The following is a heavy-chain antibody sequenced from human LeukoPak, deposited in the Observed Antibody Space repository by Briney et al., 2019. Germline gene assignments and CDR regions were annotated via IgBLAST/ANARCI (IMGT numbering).Heavy chain of an antibody. D-gene: IGHD3-9*01. CDR3: ARRGGDYDILTADPRGAFDI. Sequence: SETLSLTCTVSGGPISSYYWSWIRQPPGKGLEWIGYIYYSGSTNYNPSLKSRVTISVDTSKNQFSLKLSSVTAADPAVYYCARRGGDYDILTADPRGAFDIWGQGTMVTVSS. J-gene: IGHJ3*02. V-gene: IGHV4-59*01. CDR2: IYYSGST. CDR1: GGPISSYY.